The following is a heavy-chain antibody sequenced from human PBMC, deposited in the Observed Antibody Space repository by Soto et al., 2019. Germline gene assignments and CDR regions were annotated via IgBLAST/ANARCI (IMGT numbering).Heavy chain of an antibody. CDR2: IYYSGST. CDR3: AXDSGYDSSGYYSGDAFDI. CDR1: GGSISSSSYY. V-gene: IGHV4-39*07. D-gene: IGHD3-22*01. J-gene: IGHJ3*02. Sequence: SETLSLTCTVSGGSISSSSYYWGWIRQPPGKVLEWIVSIYYSGSTYYNPSLKSRVTISLDTSNNQFSLKLSSVTSSYPSVYYXAXDSGYDSSGYYSGDAFDIWGQGTMVTVSS.